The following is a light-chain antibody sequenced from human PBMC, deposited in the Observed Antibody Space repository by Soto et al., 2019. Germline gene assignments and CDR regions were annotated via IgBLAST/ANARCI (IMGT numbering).Light chain of an antibody. CDR2: DDS. CDR3: QVWDSGSDRYV. J-gene: IGLJ1*01. CDR1: NIGSKS. Sequence: SYVLTQPPSVSVAPGQTARIICEGNNIGSKSVHWYQQKPGQAPVLVVDDDSDRPSGIPERFSGSNSANSATLTISRVEAGDEADYYCQVWDSGSDRYVFGPGTKVTVL. V-gene: IGLV3-21*02.